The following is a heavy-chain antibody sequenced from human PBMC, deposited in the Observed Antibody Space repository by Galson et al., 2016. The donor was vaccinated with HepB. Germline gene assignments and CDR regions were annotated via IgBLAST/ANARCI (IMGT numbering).Heavy chain of an antibody. Sequence: SLRLSCAASGFTFSDYYMSWVRQPPGKRLEYISYIDSSRTITYYADSVKGRFTISRDNAKSSLYLQMSGLRRNDTAFYYCATTSLLDNWGQGILVTVSS. CDR2: IDSSRTIT. CDR3: ATTSLLDN. V-gene: IGHV3-11*01. CDR1: GFTFSDYY. J-gene: IGHJ4*02.